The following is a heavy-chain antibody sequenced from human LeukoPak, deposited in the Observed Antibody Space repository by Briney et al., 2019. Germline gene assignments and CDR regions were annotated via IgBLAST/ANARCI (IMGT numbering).Heavy chain of an antibody. CDR2: IYTSGST. CDR3: ARHLGGSGSHDAFDI. CDR1: GRPISSYY. D-gene: IGHD3-10*01. V-gene: IGHV4-4*07. J-gene: IGHJ3*02. Sequence: SETLSLTCTVSGRPISSYYWSWIRQPAGKGLEWIGRIYTSGSTNYNPSLKSRVTMSVDTSKNQFSLKLSSVTAADTAVYYCARHLGGSGSHDAFDIWGQGTMVTVSS.